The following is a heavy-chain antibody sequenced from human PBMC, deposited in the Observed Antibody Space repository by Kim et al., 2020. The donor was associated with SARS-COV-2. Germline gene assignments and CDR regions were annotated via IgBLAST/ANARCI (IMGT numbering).Heavy chain of an antibody. D-gene: IGHD1-26*01. CDR3: AKVGSRWELEY. Sequence: GGSLRLAGAASGFNFSSYSMSWVRQAPGKGLEWISAISGSGGSTYYADSVKGRFTISRDNSKNTLYLQMNSLRAEDTAVYYCAKVGSRWELEYWGQGTLGTVSS. V-gene: IGHV3-23*01. CDR1: GFNFSSYS. CDR2: ISGSGGST. J-gene: IGHJ4*02.